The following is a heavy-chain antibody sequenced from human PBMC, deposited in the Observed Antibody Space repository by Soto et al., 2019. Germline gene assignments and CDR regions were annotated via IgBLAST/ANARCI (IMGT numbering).Heavy chain of an antibody. CDR2: ISGSGGRT. CDR1: GFTFRSYA. D-gene: IGHD2-2*02. V-gene: IGHV3-23*01. CDR3: ANIPSGRGGMDV. J-gene: IGHJ6*02. Sequence: GGSLRLSCAASGFTFRSYAMSWVRQAPGKGPEWVSVISGSGGRTDYAESVKGRFTISRDNSKNTLYLQMNSLRVEDTAVYYCANIPSGRGGMDVWGQGTTVTVSS.